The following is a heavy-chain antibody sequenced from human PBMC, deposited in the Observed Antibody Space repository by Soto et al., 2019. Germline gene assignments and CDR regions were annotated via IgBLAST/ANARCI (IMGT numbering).Heavy chain of an antibody. J-gene: IGHJ5*02. CDR2: ISAYNGNT. V-gene: IGHV1-18*04. D-gene: IGHD3-9*01. Sequence: ASVKVSCKASGYTFTSYGISWVRQAPGQGLEWMGWISAYNGNTNYAQKLQGRVTMSVDTSKNQFSLKLSSVTAADTAVYYCARHDILTGYYKAHLPRSNWFDPWGQGTLVTVSS. CDR3: ARHDILTGYYKAHLPRSNWFDP. CDR1: GYTFTSYG.